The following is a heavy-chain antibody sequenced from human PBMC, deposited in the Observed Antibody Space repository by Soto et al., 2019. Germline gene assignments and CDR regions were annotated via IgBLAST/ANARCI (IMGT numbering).Heavy chain of an antibody. CDR1: GGSRGSGSYY. Sequence: SRNPDLTCTVSGGSRGSGSYYWSGIRQPPGKGLEWIGYIYYSGSTNYNPSLKSRVTISVDTSKNQFSLKLSSVTAADTAVYYCASGFNDLCLHSLPSFDSWGQGTLVT. D-gene: IGHD3-3*01. CDR3: ASGFNDLCLHSLPSFDS. V-gene: IGHV4-61*01. CDR2: IYYSGST. J-gene: IGHJ5*01.